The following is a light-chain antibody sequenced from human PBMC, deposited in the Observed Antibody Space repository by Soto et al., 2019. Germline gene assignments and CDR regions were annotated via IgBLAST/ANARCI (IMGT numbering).Light chain of an antibody. CDR2: GNS. J-gene: IGLJ2*01. Sequence: QSVLTQPPSVSGAPGQRVTISCTGSSSNIGAGYDVHWYQQLPGTAPKLLIYGNSNRPSGVPDRFSGSKSGTSASLAITGLQPEDEADYYCQSYDSSLSGVVLGGGTKLTVL. CDR3: QSYDSSLSGVV. V-gene: IGLV1-40*01. CDR1: SSNIGAGYD.